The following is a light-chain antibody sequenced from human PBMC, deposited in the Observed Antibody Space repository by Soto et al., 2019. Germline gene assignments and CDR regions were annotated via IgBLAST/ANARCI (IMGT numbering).Light chain of an antibody. CDR1: QSVSSN. CDR3: QQYDNWPPLT. CDR2: GAS. V-gene: IGKV3-15*01. Sequence: EIVMTQSPATLSVSPGERATLSCKASQSVSSNLAWYQQKPGQAPRLLIYGASTRATGIPARFSGSGSGTEFTLTISSLQAEDVEIYYCQQYDNWPPLTFGGGTNVEIK. J-gene: IGKJ4*01.